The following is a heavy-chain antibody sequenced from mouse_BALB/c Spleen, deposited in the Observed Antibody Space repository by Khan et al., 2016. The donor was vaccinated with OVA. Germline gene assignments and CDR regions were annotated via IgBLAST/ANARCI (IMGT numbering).Heavy chain of an antibody. Sequence: VRLQQSGPELVKPGASVKISCKASGYTFTDYNMDWVKQSHGKSLEWIGDITPNNGGTIYNQKFKGKATLTVDKSSSTAYMELRSLTSEDTAVYYCTRGGHGNPFDYWGQGTTLTGSS. D-gene: IGHD1-1*01. CDR3: TRGGHGNPFDY. CDR1: GYTFTDYN. V-gene: IGHV1-18*01. J-gene: IGHJ2*01. CDR2: ITPNNGGT.